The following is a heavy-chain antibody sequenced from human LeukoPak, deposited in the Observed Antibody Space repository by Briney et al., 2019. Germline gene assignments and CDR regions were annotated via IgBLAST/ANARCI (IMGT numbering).Heavy chain of an antibody. J-gene: IGHJ4*02. CDR3: ARDRWSYDPQGGFDC. CDR2: IKQDGSEK. D-gene: IGHD3-22*01. Sequence: GGSLRLSCAASGFTFSTYWMTWVRQAPGKGLEWVANIKQDGSEKNYVDSVKGRFTISRDNAKNSLDLQMNSLRAEDTAVYYCARDRWSYDPQGGFDCWGQGTLVTVSS. V-gene: IGHV3-7*03. CDR1: GFTFSTYW.